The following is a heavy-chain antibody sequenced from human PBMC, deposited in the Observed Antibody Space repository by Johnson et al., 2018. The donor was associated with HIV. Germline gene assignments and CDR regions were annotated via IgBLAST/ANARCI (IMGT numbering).Heavy chain of an antibody. CDR1: GFTVISDY. D-gene: IGHD6-13*01. Sequence: VQLVESGGGLVQPGGSLRLSCGVSGFTVISDYMSWVRQAPGKGLEWVSVIYSGGSTYYADSVKGRFTISRDNSKNTLYLQMNSLRAEDTALYYCARAIAAAGSSLEDDAWGQGTMVTVSS. CDR3: ARAIAAAGSSLEDDA. J-gene: IGHJ3*01. V-gene: IGHV3-66*01. CDR2: IYSGGST.